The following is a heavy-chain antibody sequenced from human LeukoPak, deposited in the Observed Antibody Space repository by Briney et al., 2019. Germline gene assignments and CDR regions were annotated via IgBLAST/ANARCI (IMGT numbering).Heavy chain of an antibody. Sequence: SETLSLTCAVYGGSFSGYYWSWIRQPPGKGLEWIGEINHSGSTNYNPSLKSRVTISVDTSKNQFSLKLSSVTAADTAVYYCARAVVPAAPTDYLFVSHYYYYYYMDVWGKGTTVTISS. CDR2: INHSGST. D-gene: IGHD2-2*01. J-gene: IGHJ6*03. CDR1: GGSFSGYY. CDR3: ARAVVPAAPTDYLFVSHYYYYYYMDV. V-gene: IGHV4-34*01.